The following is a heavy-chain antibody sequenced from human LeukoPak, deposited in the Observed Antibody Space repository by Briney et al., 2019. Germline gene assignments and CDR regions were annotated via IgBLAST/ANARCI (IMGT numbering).Heavy chain of an antibody. D-gene: IGHD3-22*01. J-gene: IGHJ4*02. V-gene: IGHV3-30*04. CDR1: GFIFSSYA. Sequence: GGSLRLSCAASGFIFSSYAMHWVRQAPGKGLEWVAVISYDGSNKYYADSVKGRFTISRDNSKNTLYLQMNSLRAEDTAVYYCARDHLIVVLRYYFDYWGQGTLVTVSS. CDR2: ISYDGSNK. CDR3: ARDHLIVVLRYYFDY.